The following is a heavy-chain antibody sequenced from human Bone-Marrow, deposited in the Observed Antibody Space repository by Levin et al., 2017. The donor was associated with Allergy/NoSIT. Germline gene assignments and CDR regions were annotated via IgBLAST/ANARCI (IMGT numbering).Heavy chain of an antibody. CDR3: ARRVTISGLGYYLDY. D-gene: IGHD3/OR15-3a*01. Sequence: GGSLRLSCAASGFSFSTYAMTWVRQAPGKGLEWISSISDTGRSTYYADSVKGRFTISRGNSWNTLYLQMNSLRADDTAVYYCARRVTISGLGYYLDYWGQGTLVTVSS. CDR1: GFSFSTYA. V-gene: IGHV3-23*01. CDR2: ISDTGRST. J-gene: IGHJ4*02.